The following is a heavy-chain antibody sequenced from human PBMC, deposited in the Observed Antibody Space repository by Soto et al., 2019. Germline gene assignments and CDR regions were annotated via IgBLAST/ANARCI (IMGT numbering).Heavy chain of an antibody. CDR2: ISSTSSHT. D-gene: IGHD2-15*01. V-gene: IGHV3-21*01. Sequence: GGSLRLSCAASRFTFSNYSMNWVRQAPGKGLEWVSSISSTSSHTYYADSVKGRFTISRDNAKSSLYLQMDSLRADDTAVYYCARAGCVPSGDHWGQGTLVTVSS. CDR3: ARAGCVPSGDH. CDR1: RFTFSNYS. J-gene: IGHJ4*02.